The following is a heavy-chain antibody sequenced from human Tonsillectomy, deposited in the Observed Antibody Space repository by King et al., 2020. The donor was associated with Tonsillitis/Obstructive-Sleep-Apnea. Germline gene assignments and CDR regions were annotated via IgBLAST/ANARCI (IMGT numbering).Heavy chain of an antibody. J-gene: IGHJ4*02. CDR3: ASDPFDSSGLFYFDY. V-gene: IGHV1-18*01. CDR1: GYTFTTYG. CDR2: ISVYNGDT. D-gene: IGHD6-19*01. Sequence: VQLVESGAEVKKPGASVKVSCKASGYTFTTYGINWVRQAPGQGLEWMGWISVYNGDTKYAQKFQGRVTMTTDTSTSTAYMELRRLRSDDTAVYYCASDPFDSSGLFYFDYWGQGTLVTVSS.